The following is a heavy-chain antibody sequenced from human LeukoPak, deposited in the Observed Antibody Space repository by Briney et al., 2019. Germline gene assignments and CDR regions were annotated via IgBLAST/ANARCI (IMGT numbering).Heavy chain of an antibody. CDR1: DDSISDYY. CDR3: TRGAGWLIDY. CDR2: IHNSGTS. V-gene: IGHV4-59*01. J-gene: IGHJ4*02. D-gene: IGHD3-16*01. Sequence: SETLSLTCTVSDDSISDYYRRWIRQPPGKGLEWIGYIHNSGTSTYNLSLKSRVTISADTSKNQFSLKLNSMTTADTAVYYCTRGAGWLIDYWGQGILVTVSS.